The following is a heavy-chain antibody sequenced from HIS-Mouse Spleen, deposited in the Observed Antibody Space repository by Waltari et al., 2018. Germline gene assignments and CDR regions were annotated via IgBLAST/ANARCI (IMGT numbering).Heavy chain of an antibody. J-gene: IGHJ4*02. CDR1: GFTFSSYG. CDR3: ARCSSSSGVDY. Sequence: QVQLVESGGGVVQPGRSLRLSCAASGFTFSSYGMHWVRQDPGKGLEWVAVIWYDGSNKYYADSVKGRFNISRDNSRNTLYLQMNSLGAGDTAVYYGARCSSSSGVDYWGQGTLVTVSS. V-gene: IGHV3-33*01. CDR2: IWYDGSNK. D-gene: IGHD6-6*01.